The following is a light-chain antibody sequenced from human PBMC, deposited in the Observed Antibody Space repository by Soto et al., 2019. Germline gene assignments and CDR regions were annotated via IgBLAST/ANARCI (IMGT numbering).Light chain of an antibody. CDR2: ETS. Sequence: DIQMTQSPSTLSASVGDRVTITCRASQTISSWLAWYQQKPGKAPKLLIYETSTLHSGVPSRFSGSGSGTEFTLTISSLQPEDFATYYCQQANSFPPTFGPGTKVDIK. CDR1: QTISSW. V-gene: IGKV1-5*01. J-gene: IGKJ3*01. CDR3: QQANSFPPT.